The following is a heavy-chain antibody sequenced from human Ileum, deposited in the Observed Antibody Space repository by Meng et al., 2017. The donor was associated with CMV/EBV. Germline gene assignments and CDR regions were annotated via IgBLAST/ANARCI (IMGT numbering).Heavy chain of an antibody. CDR1: SCGYY. CDR2: SYYSGST. D-gene: IGHD2-2*01. CDR3: ARDRVVPAAIASYYYGMDV. V-gene: IGHV4-31*02. J-gene: IGHJ6*02. Sequence: SCGYYWSWIRQHPGKGLEWIGNSYYSGSTYYNPSLKSRVTIAVDTSKNQFSLKLSSVTAADTAVYYCARDRVVPAAIASYYYGMDVWGQGTTVTVSS.